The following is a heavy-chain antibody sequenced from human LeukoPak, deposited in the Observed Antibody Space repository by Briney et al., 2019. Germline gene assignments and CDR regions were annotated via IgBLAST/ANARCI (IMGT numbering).Heavy chain of an antibody. CDR2: IYYSGST. J-gene: IGHJ3*02. CDR3: VRGFYDGYKPRRGAFDI. V-gene: IGHV4-59*01. Sequence: SETLSLTCTVSGGSISSYYWSWIRQPPGKGLEWIGYIYYSGSTNYNPSLKSRVTISVDTSKNQFSLTLSSVTAADTAVYYCVRGFYDGYKPRRGAFDIWGQGTMVTVSS. CDR1: GGSISSYY. D-gene: IGHD5-24*01.